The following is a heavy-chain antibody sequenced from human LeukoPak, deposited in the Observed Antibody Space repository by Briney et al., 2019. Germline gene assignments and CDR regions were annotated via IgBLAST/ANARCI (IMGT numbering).Heavy chain of an antibody. CDR1: GGSISSYY. Sequence: SETLSLTYTVPGGSISSYYWSWIRQPPGKGLEWIGYIYYSGSTNYNPSLKSRVTISVDTSKNQFSLKLSSVTAADTAVYYCARGCSSDFWSGYFLDYWGQGTLVTVSS. CDR3: ARGCSSDFWSGYFLDY. V-gene: IGHV4-59*01. CDR2: IYYSGST. D-gene: IGHD3-3*01. J-gene: IGHJ4*02.